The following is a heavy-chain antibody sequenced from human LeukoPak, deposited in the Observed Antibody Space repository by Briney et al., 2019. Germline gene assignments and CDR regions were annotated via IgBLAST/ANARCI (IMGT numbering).Heavy chain of an antibody. Sequence: GGSLRLSCAASEFHFSTHGMNWVRQAPGKGLEWVSGVSPSGDITYYADSVMGRFTISRDNRKSTVSLQMNSLRAEDTALYYCVRDLDWGAFDVWGQGTMVTVSS. J-gene: IGHJ3*01. CDR1: EFHFSTHG. CDR3: VRDLDWGAFDV. V-gene: IGHV3-23*01. CDR2: VSPSGDIT. D-gene: IGHD3/OR15-3a*01.